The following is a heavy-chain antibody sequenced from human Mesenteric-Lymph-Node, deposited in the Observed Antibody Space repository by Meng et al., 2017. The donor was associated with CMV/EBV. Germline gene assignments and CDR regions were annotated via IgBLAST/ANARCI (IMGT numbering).Heavy chain of an antibody. Sequence: ESLKISCAASGFTFSNYWMNWVRQAPGKGLEWIGYIYYSGSTNYNPSLKSRVTISVDTSKNQFPLKLSSVTAADTAVYYCAGGPPSGVVVPAAPDFDYWGQGTLVTVSS. D-gene: IGHD2-2*01. CDR2: IYYSGST. CDR3: AGGPPSGVVVPAAPDFDY. J-gene: IGHJ4*02. CDR1: GFTFSNYW. V-gene: IGHV4-59*12.